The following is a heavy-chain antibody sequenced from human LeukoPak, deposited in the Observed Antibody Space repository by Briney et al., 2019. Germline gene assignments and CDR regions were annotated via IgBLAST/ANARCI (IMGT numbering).Heavy chain of an antibody. CDR2: ISGIGGST. CDR3: AKDYGGNTAQDYFDY. CDR1: GFTFSSYD. D-gene: IGHD4-23*01. J-gene: IGHJ4*02. Sequence: GGSLRLSCAASGFTFSSYDMRWVRQAPGKGREWVSAISGIGGSTYYADSVKSRFTISRDNSKNTLYLQMNSLRAEDTAVYYCAKDYGGNTAQDYFDYWGQGTLVTVSS. V-gene: IGHV3-23*01.